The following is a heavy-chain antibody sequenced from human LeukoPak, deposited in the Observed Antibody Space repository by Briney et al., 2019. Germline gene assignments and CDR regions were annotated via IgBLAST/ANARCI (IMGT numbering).Heavy chain of an antibody. J-gene: IGHJ4*02. CDR1: GFTFSSYA. CDR2: IKQDESEK. Sequence: PGGSLRLSCAASGFTFSSYAMSWVRQAPGKGLEWVANIKQDESEKYYVDSVKGRFTISRDDAKNSLYLQMNSLRAEDTAVYYCERQRGSSCFDYWGQGTQVTVSS. D-gene: IGHD6-13*01. V-gene: IGHV3-7*01. CDR3: ERQRGSSCFDY.